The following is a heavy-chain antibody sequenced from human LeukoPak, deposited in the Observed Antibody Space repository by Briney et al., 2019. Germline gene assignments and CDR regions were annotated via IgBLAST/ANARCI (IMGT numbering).Heavy chain of an antibody. CDR1: GGSISSSSYY. CDR3: ARLKSSSSWYGGWFDP. D-gene: IGHD6-13*01. J-gene: IGHJ5*02. CDR2: IYYSGST. V-gene: IGHV4-39*07. Sequence: SETLSLTCTVSGGSISSSSYYWGWIRQPPGKGLEWIGSIYYSGSTYYNPSLKSRVTISVDTSKNQFSLKLSSVTAADTAVYYCARLKSSSSWYGGWFDPWGQGTLVTVSS.